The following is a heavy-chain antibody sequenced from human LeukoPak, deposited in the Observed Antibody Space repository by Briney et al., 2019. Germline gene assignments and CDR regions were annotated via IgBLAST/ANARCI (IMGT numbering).Heavy chain of an antibody. D-gene: IGHD5-12*01. CDR1: AASFISSSHH. V-gene: IGHV4-39*01. Sequence: SETLSLTCTVSAASFISSSHHWGWIRQSPGKGLEWIGTVNYGRTTYYNPSLDGRVTISLDTSANHFSLQLNSVTAADTAVYYCVRHDGRGGATMGAFDSWGQGSLVTVSS. CDR3: VRHDGRGGATMGAFDS. CDR2: VNYGRTT. J-gene: IGHJ5*01.